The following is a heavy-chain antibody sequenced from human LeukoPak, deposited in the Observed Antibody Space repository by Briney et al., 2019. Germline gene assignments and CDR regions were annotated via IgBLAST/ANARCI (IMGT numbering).Heavy chain of an antibody. V-gene: IGHV4-34*01. D-gene: IGHD6-13*01. CDR1: GGSFSGYY. CDR3: ARINPGTIPPLYSYYYYYMDV. Sequence: SETLSLTCAVYGGSFSGYYWIWIRQPPGKALEWIGEINHSGSTNYNPSLKSRVTISVDTSKNQFSLKLSSVTAADTAVYYCARINPGTIPPLYSYYYYYMDVWGKGNTVTVSS. CDR2: INHSGST. J-gene: IGHJ6*03.